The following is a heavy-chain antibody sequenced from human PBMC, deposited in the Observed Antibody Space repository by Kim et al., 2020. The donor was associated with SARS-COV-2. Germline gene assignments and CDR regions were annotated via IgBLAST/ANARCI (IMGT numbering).Heavy chain of an antibody. D-gene: IGHD6-13*01. V-gene: IGHV4-39*07. CDR3: ARPGIAAAGSGVDV. CDR2: IYYSGST. CDR1: GGSISSSSYY. Sequence: SETLSLTCTVSGGSISSSSYYWGWIRQPPGKGLEWIGSIYYSGSTYYNPSLKSRVTISVDTSKNQFSLKLSSVTAADTAVYYCARPGIAAAGSGVDVWGQGTTVTVSS. J-gene: IGHJ6*02.